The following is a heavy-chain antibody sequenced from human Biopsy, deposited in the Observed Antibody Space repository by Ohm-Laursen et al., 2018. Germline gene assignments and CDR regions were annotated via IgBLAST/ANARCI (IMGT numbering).Heavy chain of an antibody. J-gene: IGHJ6*02. D-gene: IGHD2/OR15-2a*01. Sequence: SETLSLTCTVSGDSISSDYWSWIRQTPGKGLEWIGYIYYSGSTNYNPSLKSRVTISVDTSKNQFSLRLNSVTAADTAVYYCARATNSTGWPYYYFYGMDVWGQGTTVTASS. V-gene: IGHV4-59*01. CDR2: IYYSGST. CDR1: GDSISSDY. CDR3: ARATNSTGWPYYYFYGMDV.